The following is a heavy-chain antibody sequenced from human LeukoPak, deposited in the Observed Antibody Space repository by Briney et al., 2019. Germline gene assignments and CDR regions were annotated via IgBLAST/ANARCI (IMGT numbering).Heavy chain of an antibody. CDR2: MNPNSGNT. Sequence: ASVKVSCKASGYTFTSYDINWVRQATGQGLEWMGWMNPNSGNTGYAQKFQGRVTMTRNTSISTAYMELSSLRSEDTAVYYCARGEYGSGSYFLGLWGQGTLVTVSS. D-gene: IGHD3-10*01. V-gene: IGHV1-8*01. CDR1: GYTFTSYD. J-gene: IGHJ4*02. CDR3: ARGEYGSGSYFLGL.